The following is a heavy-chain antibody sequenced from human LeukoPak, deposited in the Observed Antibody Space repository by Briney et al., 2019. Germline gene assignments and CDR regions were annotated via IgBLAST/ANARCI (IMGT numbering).Heavy chain of an antibody. CDR3: ARDLYEDSSWYPSYYFDY. D-gene: IGHD6-13*01. V-gene: IGHV4-39*07. J-gene: IGHJ4*02. Sequence: SETLSLTCTVSGGSISSSSYYWGWIRQPPGKGPEWIVSMYYSGSTFYNPSLKSRVTMSVDTSKNQFSLKLSSVIAADTAMYYCARDLYEDSSWYPSYYFDYWGQGTLVTVSS. CDR2: MYYSGST. CDR1: GGSISSSSYY.